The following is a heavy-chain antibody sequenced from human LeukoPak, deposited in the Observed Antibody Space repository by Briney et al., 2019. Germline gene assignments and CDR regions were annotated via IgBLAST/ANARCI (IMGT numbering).Heavy chain of an antibody. J-gene: IGHJ3*02. CDR1: GGSISSYY. D-gene: IGHD2-2*01. CDR2: IYYSGST. CDR3: ARNSGVPAAGDAFDI. V-gene: IGHV4-59*01. Sequence: SETLSLTCTVSGGSISSYYWSWIRQPPGKGLEWIGYIYYSGSTNYNPSLKSRVTISVDTSKNQFSLKLSSVTAADTAVYYCARNSGVPAAGDAFDIWGQGTMVTVSS.